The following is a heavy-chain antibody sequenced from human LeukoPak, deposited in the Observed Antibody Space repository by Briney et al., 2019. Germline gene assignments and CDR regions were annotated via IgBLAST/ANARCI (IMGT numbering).Heavy chain of an antibody. CDR2: VHPEDGAT. Sequence: ASVKVSCKASGYTFSDYYIHWMQQAPGKGLEWMGRVHPEDGATIYTANFQGRVTITADTSIDTAYMELSSLKFDDTAIYYCATTSAYGYLDFWGQGTLVTVSS. D-gene: IGHD5-12*01. J-gene: IGHJ4*02. CDR1: GYTFSDYY. CDR3: ATTSAYGYLDF. V-gene: IGHV1-69-2*01.